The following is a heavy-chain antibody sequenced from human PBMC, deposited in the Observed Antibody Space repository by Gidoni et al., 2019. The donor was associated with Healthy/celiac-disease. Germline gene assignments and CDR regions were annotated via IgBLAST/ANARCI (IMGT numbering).Heavy chain of an antibody. V-gene: IGHV4-34*01. Sequence: QVQLQQWGAGLVKPSETLSLTCAVYGGSFSGYYWSWIRQPPGKGLEWIGEINHSGSTNYNPSLKSRVTISVDTSKNQFSLKLSSVTAADTAVYYCARGSNLFFGELLYYFDYWGQGTLVTVSS. CDR2: INHSGST. D-gene: IGHD3-10*01. CDR3: ARGSNLFFGELLYYFDY. CDR1: GGSFSGYY. J-gene: IGHJ4*02.